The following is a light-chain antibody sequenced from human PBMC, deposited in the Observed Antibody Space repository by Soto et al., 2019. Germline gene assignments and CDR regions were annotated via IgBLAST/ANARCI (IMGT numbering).Light chain of an antibody. CDR1: SSNIGAGYD. J-gene: IGLJ1*01. CDR3: QSYDSSLSGYV. V-gene: IGLV1-40*01. CDR2: GNS. Sequence: QSVLTQPPSVSGAPGQRVTISCTGSSSNIGAGYDVHWYQQLPGTAPKLLIYGNSNRPSGVPDRFSGSKSGTSASLAITGFQAEDEADYYYQSYDSSLSGYVFGPGTKVTVL.